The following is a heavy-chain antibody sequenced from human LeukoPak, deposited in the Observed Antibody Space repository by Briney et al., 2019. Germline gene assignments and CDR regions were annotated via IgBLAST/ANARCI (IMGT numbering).Heavy chain of an antibody. V-gene: IGHV3-21*01. J-gene: IGHJ4*02. CDR2: ISSSSSYI. Sequence: PGGSLRLSCAASGFTFSSYSMNWVRQAPGKGLEWVSSISSSSSYIYYADSVKGRFTISRDNAENSLYLQMNSLRAEDTAVYYCARGYCSSTSCYPLDYWGQGTLVTVSS. CDR1: GFTFSSYS. D-gene: IGHD2-2*01. CDR3: ARGYCSSTSCYPLDY.